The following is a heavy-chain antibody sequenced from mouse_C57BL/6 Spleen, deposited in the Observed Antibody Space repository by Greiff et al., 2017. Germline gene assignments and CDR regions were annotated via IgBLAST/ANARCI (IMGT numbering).Heavy chain of an antibody. D-gene: IGHD2-4*01. CDR3: ALYYDYEARGAYYAMDY. J-gene: IGHJ4*01. CDR2: IDPEDGET. CDR1: GFNIKDYY. Sequence: EVQLQQSGAELVKPGASVKLSCTASGFNIKDYYMHWVKQRTEQGLEWIGRIDPEDGETKYAPQFQGKATITADTSSNTAYLQLSSLTSEDTAVYYCALYYDYEARGAYYAMDYWGQGTSVTVSS. V-gene: IGHV14-2*01.